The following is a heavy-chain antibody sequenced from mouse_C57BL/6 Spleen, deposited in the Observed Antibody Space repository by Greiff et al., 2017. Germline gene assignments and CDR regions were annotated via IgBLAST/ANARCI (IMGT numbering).Heavy chain of an antibody. Sequence: EVKLMESGGGLVKPGGSLKLSCAASGFTFSSYAMSWVRQTPEKRLEWVATISDGGSYTYYPDNVKGRFTISRDNAKNNLYLQMSHLKSEDTAMYYCARDPYGNSYYFDYWGQGTTLTVSS. V-gene: IGHV5-4*01. CDR1: GFTFSSYA. CDR3: ARDPYGNSYYFDY. CDR2: ISDGGSYT. J-gene: IGHJ2*01. D-gene: IGHD2-1*01.